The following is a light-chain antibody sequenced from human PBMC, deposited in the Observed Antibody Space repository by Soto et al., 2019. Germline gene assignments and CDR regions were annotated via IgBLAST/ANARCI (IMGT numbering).Light chain of an antibody. CDR3: QHYNNGPLT. J-gene: IGKJ5*01. CDR1: QSDSSN. CDR2: GAS. Sequence: EIVMTQSPASLSVSPGERATLSCRASQSDSSNLAWYQQKPGQAPRLLIYGASSRATGIPVRFSGSGSGTEFTLTISSLQSEDFAVYYCQHYNNGPLTFGQGTRLEIK. V-gene: IGKV3-15*01.